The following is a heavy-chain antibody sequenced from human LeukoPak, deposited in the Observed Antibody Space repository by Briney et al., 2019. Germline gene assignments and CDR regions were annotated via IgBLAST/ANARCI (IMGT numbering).Heavy chain of an antibody. J-gene: IGHJ4*02. V-gene: IGHV4-39*01. Sequence: SETLSLTCTVSGDSINSSDYYWAWIRQPPGEGLEWIGTIYYSRSTYYKSSLKSRLTISVDSSKNQFSLKMISVTAADTGVYYCARHGNWDPFDYWGQGALVTVSS. D-gene: IGHD7-27*01. CDR1: GDSINSSDYY. CDR2: IYYSRST. CDR3: ARHGNWDPFDY.